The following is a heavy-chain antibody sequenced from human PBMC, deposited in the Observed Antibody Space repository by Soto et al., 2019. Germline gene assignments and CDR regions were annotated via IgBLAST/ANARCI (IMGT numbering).Heavy chain of an antibody. D-gene: IGHD3-10*01. CDR3: ARQRMVRPPDYYGSGSQTSSYGMDV. V-gene: IGHV1-69*13. CDR2: IIPIFGTA. CDR1: GGTFSSYA. Sequence: ASVKVSCKASGGTFSSYAISWVRQAPGQGLEWMGGIIPIFGTANYAQKFQGRVTITADESTSTAYMELSSLRSEDTAVYYCARQRMVRPPDYYGSGSQTSSYGMDVWGQGTTVTVSS. J-gene: IGHJ6*02.